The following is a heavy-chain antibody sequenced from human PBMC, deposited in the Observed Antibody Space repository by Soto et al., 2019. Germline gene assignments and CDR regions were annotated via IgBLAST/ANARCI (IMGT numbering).Heavy chain of an antibody. CDR1: GYTFTSYY. J-gene: IGHJ6*02. CDR3: AREGYYSGSGTYSPPRYYGMDV. CDR2: ILPSGGST. D-gene: IGHD3-10*01. Sequence: WASVKVSCKASGYTFTSYYMHWVRQAPGQGLEWMGIILPSGGSTSYAQKFQGRVTMTRDTSTRTAYMDLRGLRSDDTAVYFCAREGYYSGSGTYSPPRYYGMDVWGQGTTVTVSS. V-gene: IGHV1-46*01.